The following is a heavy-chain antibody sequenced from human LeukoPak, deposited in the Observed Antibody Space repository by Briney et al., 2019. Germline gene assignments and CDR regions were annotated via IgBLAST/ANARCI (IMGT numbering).Heavy chain of an antibody. V-gene: IGHV3-7*01. CDR3: ARVENGSSWYLNWFDP. Sequence: PGGSLRLSCAASGFTFSSYWMSWVRQAPGKGLEWVANIKQDGSEKYYVDSVKGRFTISRDNAKNSLYLQMNSLRAEDTAVYYCARVENGSSWYLNWFDPWGQGTLVTVSS. D-gene: IGHD6-13*01. CDR2: IKQDGSEK. J-gene: IGHJ5*02. CDR1: GFTFSSYW.